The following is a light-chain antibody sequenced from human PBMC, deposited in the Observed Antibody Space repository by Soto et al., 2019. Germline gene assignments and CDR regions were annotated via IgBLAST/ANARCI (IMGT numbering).Light chain of an antibody. Sequence: DIQMTQSPSSVSASVGDRVTITCRASQGISSRLAWYQQKPGKAPNLLIYSASSLQSGVPSRFSESVSETDFTLTIGSLPPEVFATYYCQQSNSIPLTFGVGTKVEIK. CDR2: SAS. V-gene: IGKV1-12*01. CDR1: QGISSR. J-gene: IGKJ4*01. CDR3: QQSNSIPLT.